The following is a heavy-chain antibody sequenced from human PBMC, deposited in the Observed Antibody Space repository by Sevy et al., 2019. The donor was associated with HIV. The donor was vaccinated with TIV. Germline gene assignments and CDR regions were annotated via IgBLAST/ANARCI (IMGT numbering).Heavy chain of an antibody. CDR3: ARGNSGSFDY. Sequence: GGSLRLSCAASGFSFSSYWMHWVRQAPGKGLEWVANIKQDESEKYYAGTVKGRFTISRDNAKNSVYLQMNSLRSEDKAIYYCARGNSGSFDYWGQGTLVTVSS. CDR2: IKQDESEK. V-gene: IGHV3-7*04. J-gene: IGHJ4*02. CDR1: GFSFSSYW. D-gene: IGHD3-22*01.